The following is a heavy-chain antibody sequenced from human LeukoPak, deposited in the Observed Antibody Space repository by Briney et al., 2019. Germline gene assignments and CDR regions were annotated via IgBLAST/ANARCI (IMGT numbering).Heavy chain of an antibody. D-gene: IGHD3-3*01. CDR3: ARGQVTDFWTPPWAFYY. CDR2: INHSGST. V-gene: IGHV4-34*01. Sequence: SETLSLTCAVYGGSFSGYYWSWIRQPPGKGLEWIGEINHSGSTNYNPSLKSRVTISVDTSKNPFSLKLSSLTAADTAVYFWARGQVTDFWTPPWAFYYSGQGTLVTVSS. CDR1: GGSFSGYY. J-gene: IGHJ4*02.